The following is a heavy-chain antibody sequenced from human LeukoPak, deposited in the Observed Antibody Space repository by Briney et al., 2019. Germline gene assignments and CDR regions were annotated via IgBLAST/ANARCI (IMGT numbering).Heavy chain of an antibody. J-gene: IGHJ6*02. Sequence: QPGGSLRLSCAASGFTISSNYMNWVRQAPGKGLEWVSYISSSGSTIYYADSVKGRFTISRDNAKNSLYLQMNSLRAEDTAVYYCARVEWLRLYYGMDVWGQGTTVTVSS. CDR1: GFTISSNY. CDR3: ARVEWLRLYYGMDV. CDR2: ISSSGSTI. V-gene: IGHV3-48*03. D-gene: IGHD5-12*01.